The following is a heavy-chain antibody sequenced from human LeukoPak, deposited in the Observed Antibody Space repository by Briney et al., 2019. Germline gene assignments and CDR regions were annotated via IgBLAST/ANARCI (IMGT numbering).Heavy chain of an antibody. CDR3: AKDLVQSSGAFDV. V-gene: IGHV3-21*04. CDR2: ISSSSSYI. J-gene: IGHJ3*01. Sequence: GGSLRLSCAASGFTSSSYSMNWVRQAPGKGLEWVSSISSSSSYIYYADSVKGRFTISRDNAKNSLYLQMNSLRAEDTALYYCAKDLVQSSGAFDVWGQGTMVTVSS. D-gene: IGHD3-10*01. CDR1: GFTSSSYS.